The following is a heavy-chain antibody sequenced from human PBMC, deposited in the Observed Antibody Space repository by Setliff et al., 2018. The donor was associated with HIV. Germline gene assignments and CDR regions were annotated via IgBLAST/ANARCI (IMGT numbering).Heavy chain of an antibody. CDR3: ARGQGPVDY. CDR1: GYIFTHYY. V-gene: IGHV1-2*06. J-gene: IGHJ4*02. CDR2: ISPNYGGT. Sequence: ASVKVSCKTSGYIFTHYYTHWVRQAPGQGPEWMGRISPNYGGTHYPQKFQGRVTLTSDTSISTAYMELSGLTSDDTAVYYCARGQGPVDYWGQGTLVTVS.